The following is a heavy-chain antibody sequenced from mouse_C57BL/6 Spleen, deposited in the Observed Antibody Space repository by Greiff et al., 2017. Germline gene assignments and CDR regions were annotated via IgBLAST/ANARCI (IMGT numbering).Heavy chain of an antibody. V-gene: IGHV5-4*01. D-gene: IGHD1-1*01. J-gene: IGHJ2*01. CDR2: ISDGGSYT. CDR3: ARDPGRSLDY. CDR1: GFTFSSYA. Sequence: DVMLVESGGGLVKPGGSLKLSCAASGFTFSSYAMSWVRQTPEKRLEWVATISDGGSYTYYPDNVKGRVTISRDNAKNNLYLQMSHLKSEDTAMYYCARDPGRSLDYWGQGTTLTVSS.